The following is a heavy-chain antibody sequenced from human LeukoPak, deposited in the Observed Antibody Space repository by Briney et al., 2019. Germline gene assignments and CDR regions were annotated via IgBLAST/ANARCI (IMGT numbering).Heavy chain of an antibody. J-gene: IGHJ4*02. CDR2: ISGSGGST. D-gene: IGHD7-27*01. V-gene: IGHV3-23*01. CDR3: AKLTGDPNY. CDR1: GFTFNTYA. Sequence: GGSLRLSCAASGFTFNTYAMSWVRQAPGKGLEWVSSISGSGGSTFYADSVKGRFTISRDNSKNTLYLQMNSLRAEDTAVYYCAKLTGDPNYWGQGTLVTVSS.